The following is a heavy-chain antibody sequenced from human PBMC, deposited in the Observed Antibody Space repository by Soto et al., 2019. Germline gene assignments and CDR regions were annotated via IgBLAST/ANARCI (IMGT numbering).Heavy chain of an antibody. V-gene: IGHV4-34*01. CDR3: AGGGEQWLAHRNWFDP. Sequence: QVQLQQWGAGLLKPSETLSLTCAVYGGSFSGYYWSWIRQPPGKGLEWIGEINHSGSTNYNPSLKSRVTIAVDPSKTQFPLKLGSVTAADTAVYYWAGGGEQWLAHRNWFDPWGQGTLVTVSS. CDR2: INHSGST. CDR1: GGSFSGYY. J-gene: IGHJ5*02. D-gene: IGHD6-19*01.